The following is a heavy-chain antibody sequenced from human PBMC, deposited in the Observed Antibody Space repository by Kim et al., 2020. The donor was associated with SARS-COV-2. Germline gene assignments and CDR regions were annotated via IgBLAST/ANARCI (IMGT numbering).Heavy chain of an antibody. Sequence: KSRITINPDTSKNQFSLQLNSVTPEDTAVYYCARDEGGIAVAGTLDAFDIWGQGTMVTVSS. V-gene: IGHV6-1*01. CDR3: ARDEGGIAVAGTLDAFDI. J-gene: IGHJ3*02. D-gene: IGHD6-19*01.